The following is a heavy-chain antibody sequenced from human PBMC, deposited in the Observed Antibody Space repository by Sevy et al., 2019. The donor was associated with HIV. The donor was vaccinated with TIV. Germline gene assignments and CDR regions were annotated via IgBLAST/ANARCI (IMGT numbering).Heavy chain of an antibody. D-gene: IGHD3-3*01. CDR3: AKESGSYYDFWSGHDAFDI. CDR2: KSYDGSSK. CDR1: GFNFSSYG. V-gene: IGHV3-30*18. Sequence: GGSLRLSCAASGFNFSSYGMHWVRQAPGKGLEWVAVKSYDGSSKYYAESVKGRFTISRDNSKNTLYLQISSLRAEDTAVYYCAKESGSYYDFWSGHDAFDIWGQGTMVTVSS. J-gene: IGHJ3*02.